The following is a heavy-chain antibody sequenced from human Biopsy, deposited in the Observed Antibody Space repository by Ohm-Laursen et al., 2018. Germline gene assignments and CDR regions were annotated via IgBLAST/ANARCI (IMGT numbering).Heavy chain of an antibody. CDR2: ISANGATS. CDR1: VFTYTTIA. D-gene: IGHD3-3*01. J-gene: IGHJ5*02. V-gene: IGHV3-23*01. CDR3: AKGGSITIFGVVINNCFDP. Sequence: SRGLSCTASVFTYTTIAMSWGRHAPGQGTEWVSTISANGATSYYADSVKGRFTISRDNSKNTLYLQINSVRADDTAIYYCAKGGSITIFGVVINNCFDPWGQGTRVTVSS.